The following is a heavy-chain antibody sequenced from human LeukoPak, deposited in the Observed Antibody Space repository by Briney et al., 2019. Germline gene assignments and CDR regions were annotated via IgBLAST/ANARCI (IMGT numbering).Heavy chain of an antibody. J-gene: IGHJ4*02. CDR1: GFTVISNY. CDR2: IYTGGTT. V-gene: IGHV3-53*01. CDR3: ARLPGRFDSSSWYGYY. D-gene: IGHD6-13*01. Sequence: GGSLRLSCAVSGFTVISNYMSWVRQAPGKGLEWVSIIYTGGTTFYADSVKGRFTISRDNSKNTLYLQMNSLRAEDSAVYYCARLPGRFDSSSWYGYYWGQGTLVTVSS.